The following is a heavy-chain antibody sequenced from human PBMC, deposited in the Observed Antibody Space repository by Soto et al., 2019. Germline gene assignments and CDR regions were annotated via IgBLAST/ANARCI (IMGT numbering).Heavy chain of an antibody. Sequence: PSETLSLTCAVSGYSISSGYYWGWIRQPPGKGLEWIGSIYHSGSTYYNPSLKSRVTISVDTSKNQFSLKLSSVTAADTAVYYCARSGVTMIVVEFDYWGQGTLVTVSS. CDR2: IYHSGST. V-gene: IGHV4-38-2*01. J-gene: IGHJ4*02. D-gene: IGHD3-22*01. CDR1: GYSISSGYY. CDR3: ARSGVTMIVVEFDY.